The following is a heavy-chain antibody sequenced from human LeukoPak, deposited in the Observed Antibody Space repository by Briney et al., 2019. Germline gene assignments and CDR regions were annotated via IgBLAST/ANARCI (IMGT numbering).Heavy chain of an antibody. CDR1: GFTFSSYA. J-gene: IGHJ2*01. D-gene: IGHD1-26*01. CDR2: VSSDGNSM. V-gene: IGHV3-23*01. Sequence: PTGGSLRLSCAASGFTFSSYAMNWVRQAPGKGLEWVSGVSSDGNSMVYADAVRGRFTISRDNSKNTLFLHMNTLRAEDTAIYYCAKDRTVGASYWYFDLWGRGTLVTVSS. CDR3: AKDRTVGASYWYFDL.